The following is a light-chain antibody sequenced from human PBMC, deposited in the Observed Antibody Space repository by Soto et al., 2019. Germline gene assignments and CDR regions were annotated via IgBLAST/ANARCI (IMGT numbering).Light chain of an antibody. CDR1: QGISSY. CDR2: AAS. V-gene: IGKV1-9*01. J-gene: IGKJ1*01. CDR3: QQLNSYPRT. Sequence: IQLTQSPSSLSASVGDRVTITCRASQGISSYLAWYQQKPGKAPKLLIYAASTLQSGVPSKFSGSGSGTDFTLTTSSLQPEDFATYYCQQLNSYPRTFGQGTKVDIK.